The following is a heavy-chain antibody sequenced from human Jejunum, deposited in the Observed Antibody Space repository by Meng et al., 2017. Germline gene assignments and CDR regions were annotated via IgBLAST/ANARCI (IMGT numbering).Heavy chain of an antibody. D-gene: IGHD1-14*01. CDR2: IKNDGSEK. V-gene: IGHV3-7*01. CDR1: GFTFSNPW. CDR3: ARYRDSIDY. Sequence: GESLKISCAASGFTFSNPWMSWVRQAPGKGLEWVANIKNDGSEKYYVDSVKGRFTISRDNAQSSLSLQMNSLRAEDTAVYYCARYRDSIDYWGQGTLVTVSS. J-gene: IGHJ4*02.